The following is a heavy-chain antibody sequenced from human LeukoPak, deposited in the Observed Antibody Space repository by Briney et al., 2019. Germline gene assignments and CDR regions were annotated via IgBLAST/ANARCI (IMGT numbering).Heavy chain of an antibody. CDR2: ISSSSSYI. CDR3: AGGIWFGELYYGDDAFDI. CDR1: GFTFSSYS. J-gene: IGHJ3*02. Sequence: PGGSLRLSCAASGFTFSSYSMNWVRQAPGKGLEWVSSISSSSSYIYYADSVKGRFTISRDNAKNSLYLQMNSLRAEDTAVYYCAGGIWFGELYYGDDAFDIWGQGTMVTVSS. D-gene: IGHD3-10*01. V-gene: IGHV3-21*01.